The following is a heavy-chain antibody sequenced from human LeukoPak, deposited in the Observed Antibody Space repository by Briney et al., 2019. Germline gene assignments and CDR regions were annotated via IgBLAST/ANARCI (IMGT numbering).Heavy chain of an antibody. D-gene: IGHD3-16*01. CDR2: INHNNGGT. CDR3: ARGIMMASVGAFDF. CDR1: GYTFTYY. Sequence: ATLKVSCKASGYTFTYYIHWVRQAPGQGLEWMGWINHNNGGTDYTQKFQDRVTMTRDSSISTASMELSRLRSDDTAVYYCARGIMMASVGAFDFWGQGTMVTVSS. V-gene: IGHV1-2*02. J-gene: IGHJ3*01.